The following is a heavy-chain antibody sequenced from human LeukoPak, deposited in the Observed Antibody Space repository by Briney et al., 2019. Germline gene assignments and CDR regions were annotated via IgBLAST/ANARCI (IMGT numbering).Heavy chain of an antibody. CDR2: VYTRGSA. J-gene: IGHJ4*02. CDR3: ARDNSGSFPPILDH. V-gene: IGHV4-61*02. Sequence: SSETLSLTCTVSGDSMTSGSYYWSWIRQPAGKGLEWIGRVYTRGSATYNPSLKSRVTLSVDTSNNQVSLRLTSVTAADTAVYYCARDNSGSFPPILDHWGQGFQVTVSS. D-gene: IGHD1-26*01. CDR1: GDSMTSGSYY.